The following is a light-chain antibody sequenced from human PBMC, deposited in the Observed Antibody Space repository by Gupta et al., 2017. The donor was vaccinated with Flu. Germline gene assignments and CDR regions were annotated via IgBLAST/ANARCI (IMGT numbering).Light chain of an antibody. Sequence: IITCRCNIVVSYFSSWYQQKAAPAPVLLIFGINKRPSGIPDRFSGSTSGTSATLTITGVQAEDEADYYCNSQDSSGDQWVFGGGTKLTVL. CDR1: IVVSYF. CDR2: GIN. CDR3: NSQDSSGDQWV. V-gene: IGLV3-19*01. J-gene: IGLJ3*02.